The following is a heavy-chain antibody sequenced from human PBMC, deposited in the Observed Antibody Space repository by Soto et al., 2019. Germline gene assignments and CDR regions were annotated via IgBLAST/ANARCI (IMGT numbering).Heavy chain of an antibody. CDR1: GFTFNNAW. CDR2: IKSQTDGETT. CDR3: TTDVRWELPPLDY. D-gene: IGHD1-26*01. V-gene: IGHV3-15*01. J-gene: IGHJ4*02. Sequence: GGSLRLSCAASGFTFNNAWMSWVRQAPGKGLEWVGRIKSQTDGETTDYAAPVKGRFTISRDDSKSTLYLQMNSLRTEDTAVYYCTTDVRWELPPLDYWGQGTLVTVSS.